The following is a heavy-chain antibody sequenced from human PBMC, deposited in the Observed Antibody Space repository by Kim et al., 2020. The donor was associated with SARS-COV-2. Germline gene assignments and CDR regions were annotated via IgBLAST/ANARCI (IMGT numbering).Heavy chain of an antibody. D-gene: IGHD5-18*01. CDR3: ARGWHSYGYYFDY. Sequence: AQGFPGRFVFSLDTSVTTAYLQISSLKAEDNAVYYCARGWHSYGYYFDYWGQGTLVTVSS. V-gene: IGHV7-4-1*02. J-gene: IGHJ4*02.